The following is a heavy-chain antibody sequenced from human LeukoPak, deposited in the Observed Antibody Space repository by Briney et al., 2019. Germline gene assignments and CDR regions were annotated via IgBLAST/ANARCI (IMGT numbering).Heavy chain of an antibody. J-gene: IGHJ4*02. Sequence: QSGGSLRLSCAASGFTFSSYWMHWVRQAPGKGLMWVSRINRDGSRTTYADSVRGRFTISRDNAKSTLYLQMNSLRAEDTAVYYCARVRDDYAYFDCWGQGTLVTVSS. CDR2: INRDGSRT. V-gene: IGHV3-74*01. CDR3: ARVRDDYAYFDC. CDR1: GFTFSSYW. D-gene: IGHD4-17*01.